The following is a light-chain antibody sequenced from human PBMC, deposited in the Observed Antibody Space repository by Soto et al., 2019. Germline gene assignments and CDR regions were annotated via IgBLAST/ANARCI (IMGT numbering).Light chain of an antibody. J-gene: IGKJ2*01. Sequence: EVVMTQSPATLSVSPGERATLSCRASQSIRSNLVWYQQKPGQAPRLLIYDASTRATGIPARFNGSGSGTEFXLIISXXQSXDFALXFXQXXNNWPYTFGHGTKLEI. CDR1: QSIRSN. CDR2: DAS. V-gene: IGKV3-15*01. CDR3: QXXNNWPYT.